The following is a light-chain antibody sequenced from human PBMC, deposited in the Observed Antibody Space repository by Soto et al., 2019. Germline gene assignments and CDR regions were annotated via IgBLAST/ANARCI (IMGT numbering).Light chain of an antibody. CDR1: QSVSSN. Sequence: EIVFTQSPATLSLSPGERATLSCRASQSVSSNLAWYQQKPGQAPRLLIYGASTRATGIPARFSGSGSGTEFTLTICRLEPEDFAVYYCQQYGDSLLTFGGGTKVDIK. V-gene: IGKV3-20*01. CDR2: GAS. CDR3: QQYGDSLLT. J-gene: IGKJ4*01.